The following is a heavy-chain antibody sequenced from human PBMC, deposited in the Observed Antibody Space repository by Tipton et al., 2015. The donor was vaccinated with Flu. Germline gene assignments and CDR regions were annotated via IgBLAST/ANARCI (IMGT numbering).Heavy chain of an antibody. V-gene: IGHV4-34*01. Sequence: GLVKPSETLSLTCAVYGGSFSGYYWSWIRQPPGKGLEWIGEINHSGSTNYNPSLKSRVTISVDTSKNQFSLKLSSVTAADTAVYYCARGRYSNLRVGGFDPWGQGTLVTVSS. J-gene: IGHJ5*02. D-gene: IGHD4-11*01. CDR1: GGSFSGYY. CDR3: ARGRYSNLRVGGFDP. CDR2: INHSGST.